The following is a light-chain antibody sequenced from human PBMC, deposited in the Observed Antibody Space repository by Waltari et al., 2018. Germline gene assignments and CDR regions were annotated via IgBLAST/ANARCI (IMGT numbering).Light chain of an antibody. V-gene: IGKV3-11*01. CDR2: DAS. CDR1: QTVGTY. J-gene: IGKJ2*03. Sequence: EIVLTQSPATLSLSPGERATLSCTASQTVGTYLAWYQQKPGQAPSLLIYDASNRATGIPARFSGSGSGTDFTLTISSLEPADSAVYYCQQRSDRPPVSVGQGTKLEIK. CDR3: QQRSDRPPVS.